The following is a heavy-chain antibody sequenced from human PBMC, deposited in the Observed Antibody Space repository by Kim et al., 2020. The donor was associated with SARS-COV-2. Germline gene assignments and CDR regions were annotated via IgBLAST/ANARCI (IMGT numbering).Heavy chain of an antibody. J-gene: IGHJ6*03. Sequence: GGSLRLSCAASGFSFNNYWMHWVRQAPGKGLVWVARINSDVTSIAYADYVKGRFTISRDNAKSTLYLQMNSLRVEDTAVYYCARDSAGSGRGYYYYMDVWGKGTTVTVSS. D-gene: IGHD3-10*01. CDR3: ARDSAGSGRGYYYYMDV. CDR2: INSDVTSI. CDR1: GFSFNNYW. V-gene: IGHV3-74*01.